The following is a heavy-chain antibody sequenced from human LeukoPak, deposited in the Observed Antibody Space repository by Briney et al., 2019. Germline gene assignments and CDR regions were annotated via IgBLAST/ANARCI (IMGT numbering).Heavy chain of an antibody. CDR2: ISGSGGST. D-gene: IGHD6-13*01. CDR3: AKDTYSSSWYVFGWFDP. V-gene: IGHV3-23*01. J-gene: IGHJ5*02. Sequence: PGGSLRLSCAASGVTFSGYAMSWVRQAPGKGLEWVSAISGSGGSTYNADAVKGWFTISRDNSKNPLYLQMNSLKPEGTAVYYWAKDTYSSSWYVFGWFDPWGQGTLVTVSS. CDR1: GVTFSGYA.